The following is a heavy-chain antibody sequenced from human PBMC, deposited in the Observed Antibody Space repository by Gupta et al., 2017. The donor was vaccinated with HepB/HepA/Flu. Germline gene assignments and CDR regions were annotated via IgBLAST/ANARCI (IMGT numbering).Heavy chain of an antibody. J-gene: IGHJ3*02. CDR3: ARNTGAFDI. CDR2: ISSSDSTI. CDR1: VFTFNDYY. Sequence: QVQLVESGGGLVKPGGSLRLSCAASVFTFNDYYMSWIRQASGKGLEWVEYISSSDSTIYYADSVKGRFTISRDNAKKSLYLQMNSLRAEDTAIYYWARNTGAFDIWGQGTMVTVSS. V-gene: IGHV3-11*04.